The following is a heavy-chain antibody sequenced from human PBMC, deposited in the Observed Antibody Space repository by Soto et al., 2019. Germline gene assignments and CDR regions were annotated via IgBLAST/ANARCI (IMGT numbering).Heavy chain of an antibody. CDR3: AKGGEWMVPVDY. CDR1: GFTFSSYA. J-gene: IGHJ4*02. D-gene: IGHD6-19*01. Sequence: EVQLLESGGGLVQPGGSLRLSCAASGFTFSSYAMSWVRQAPGKGLEWVSAISGSGGSTYYADSVKGRFTISKDNSKNTLDLQMTSLRAEDTAVYYCAKGGEWMVPVDYWGQGTLVTVSS. V-gene: IGHV3-23*01. CDR2: ISGSGGST.